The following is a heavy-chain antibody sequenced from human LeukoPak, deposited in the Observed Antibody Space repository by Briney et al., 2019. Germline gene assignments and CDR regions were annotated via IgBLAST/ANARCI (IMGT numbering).Heavy chain of an antibody. CDR3: AREPMVRGATEWGGFDY. CDR2: ISAYNGNT. CDR1: GYSFTSHG. Sequence: GASVKVSCKASGYSFTSHGITWVRQAPGQGLEWMGWISAYNGNTNYAQKLQGRVTMTTDTSTSTAYMELRSLRSDDTAVYYCAREPMVRGATEWGGFDYWGQGTLVTVSS. V-gene: IGHV1-18*01. J-gene: IGHJ4*02. D-gene: IGHD3-10*01.